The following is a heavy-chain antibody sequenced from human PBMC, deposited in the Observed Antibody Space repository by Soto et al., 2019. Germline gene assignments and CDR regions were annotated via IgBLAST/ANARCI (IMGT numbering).Heavy chain of an antibody. CDR2: IYYSGST. CDR1: GGSISSSSYY. Sequence: SETLSLTCTVSGGSISSSSYYWGWIRQPPGKGLEWIGSIYYSGSTYYNPSLKSRVTISVDTSKNQFSLKLSSVTAADTAVYYCACIFSGGYGYGFYYYGMGVWGQGTTVTVSS. J-gene: IGHJ6*02. D-gene: IGHD5-18*01. V-gene: IGHV4-39*01. CDR3: ACIFSGGYGYGFYYYGMGV.